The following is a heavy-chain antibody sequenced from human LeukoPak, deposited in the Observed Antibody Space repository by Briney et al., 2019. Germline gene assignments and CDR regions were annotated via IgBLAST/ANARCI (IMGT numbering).Heavy chain of an antibody. CDR2: IIGSGGST. CDR3: AKGAYDFWRNDAFDI. CDR1: GFTLRSYA. D-gene: IGHD3-3*01. J-gene: IGHJ3*02. V-gene: IGHV3-23*01. Sequence: GGSLRLSCAAWGFTLRSYAMSWVRQAPGKGGEWVSDIIGSGGSTSHAPSVTGRFTPSTDNSKNTLYLQMTSLRAEDTAIYYCAKGAYDFWRNDAFDIWGQGTMVTVSS.